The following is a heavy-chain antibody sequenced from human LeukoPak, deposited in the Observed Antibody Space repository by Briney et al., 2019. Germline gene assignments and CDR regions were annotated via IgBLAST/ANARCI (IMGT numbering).Heavy chain of an antibody. D-gene: IGHD3-16*02. CDR2: MNPNSGNT. CDR1: GYTFTSYD. Sequence: ASVKVSCKASGYTFTSYDINWVRQATGQGLEWMGWMNPNSGNTGYAQKFQGRVTMTRNTSISTAYMELSSLRSEDTAVYYCATIPITFGGVIVLPDYWGQGTLVTVSS. J-gene: IGHJ4*02. V-gene: IGHV1-8*01. CDR3: ATIPITFGGVIVLPDY.